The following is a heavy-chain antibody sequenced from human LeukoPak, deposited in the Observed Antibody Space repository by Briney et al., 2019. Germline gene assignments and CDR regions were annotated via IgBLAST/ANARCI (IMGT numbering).Heavy chain of an antibody. V-gene: IGHV4-34*01. CDR1: GFTVSSNY. D-gene: IGHD2-21*02. J-gene: IGHJ4*02. CDR3: ARGPPYIVVVTAIGFFDY. Sequence: PGGSLRLSCAASGFTVSSNYMSWIRQPPGKGLEWIGEINHSGSTNYNPSLKSRVTISVDTSKNQFSLKLISVTAADTAVYYCARGPPYIVVVTAIGFFDYWGQGTLVTVSS. CDR2: INHSGST.